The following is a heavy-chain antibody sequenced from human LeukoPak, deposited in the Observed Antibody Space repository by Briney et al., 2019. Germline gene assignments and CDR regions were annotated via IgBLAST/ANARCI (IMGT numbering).Heavy chain of an antibody. J-gene: IGHJ4*02. CDR3: AREGKLLYFDY. CDR2: INSDGSST. V-gene: IGHV3-74*01. Sequence: PGGSLRLSCAASGFTFSSYWMHWVRQAPGKGLVWVSRINSDGSSTSYADSVKGRFTISRDNAKNTLYLQMNSLRAEDTAVYYCAREGKLLYFDYWGQGTLVTVSS. D-gene: IGHD2/OR15-2a*01. CDR1: GFTFSSYW.